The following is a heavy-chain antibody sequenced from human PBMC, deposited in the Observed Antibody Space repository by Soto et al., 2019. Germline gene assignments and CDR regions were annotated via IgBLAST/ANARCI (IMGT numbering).Heavy chain of an antibody. CDR1: GGSISSYY. J-gene: IGHJ4*02. Sequence: SETLSLTCTVSGGSISSYYWSWIRQPPGKGLEWIGYIYYSGSTNYNPSLKSRVTISVDTSKNQFSLKMSSVTAADTAVYYCARLATRYYFDYWGQGTLVSAS. CDR2: IYYSGST. CDR3: ARLATRYYFDY. V-gene: IGHV4-59*01. D-gene: IGHD1-1*01.